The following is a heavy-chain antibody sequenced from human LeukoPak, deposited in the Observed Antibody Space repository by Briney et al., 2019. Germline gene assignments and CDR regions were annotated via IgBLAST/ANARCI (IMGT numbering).Heavy chain of an antibody. CDR1: GFTFSSYW. Sequence: GGSLRLSCAASGFTFSSYWMHWVRQAPGKGLVWVSRINSDGSSTNYADSVKGRFTISRDNAKNTLYLQMNSLRAEDTAVYYCARGSGYPGGYDAFDIWGQGTMVTVSS. D-gene: IGHD3-22*01. J-gene: IGHJ3*02. CDR2: INSDGSST. V-gene: IGHV3-74*01. CDR3: ARGSGYPGGYDAFDI.